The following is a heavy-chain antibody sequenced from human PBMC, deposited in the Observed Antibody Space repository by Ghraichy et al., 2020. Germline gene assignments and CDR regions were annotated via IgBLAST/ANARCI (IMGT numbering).Heavy chain of an antibody. D-gene: IGHD2-15*01. CDR1: GGSINSTSYY. CDR2: IYFSGST. Sequence: SETLSLTCTVSGGSINSTSYYWSWIRQPPGKGLEWIGYIYFSGSTYYNPSVKSRVTISVDTSKNQFSLKLNSVTAADTAVYYCAAVHRMRATGSRSYFNCFDPWGQGTLVTVSS. J-gene: IGHJ5*02. CDR3: AAVHRMRATGSRSYFNCFDP. V-gene: IGHV4-39*01.